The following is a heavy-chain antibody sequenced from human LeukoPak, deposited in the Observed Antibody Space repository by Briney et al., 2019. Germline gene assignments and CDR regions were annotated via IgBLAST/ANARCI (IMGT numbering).Heavy chain of an antibody. Sequence: GGSLRLSCEASGFTFTSYGMNWVRQAPGKGLEWVSVISGSGGSTFYADSVKGRFTISRDNAKNSLYLQMNSLRAEDTAVYYCARVTTSTYYYDSSAFDYWGQGTLVTVSS. D-gene: IGHD3-22*01. J-gene: IGHJ4*02. CDR2: ISGSGGST. CDR3: ARVTTSTYYYDSSAFDY. V-gene: IGHV3-23*01. CDR1: GFTFTSYG.